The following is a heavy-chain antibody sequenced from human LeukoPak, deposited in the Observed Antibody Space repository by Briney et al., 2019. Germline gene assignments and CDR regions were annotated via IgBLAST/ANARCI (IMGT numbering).Heavy chain of an antibody. D-gene: IGHD4-17*01. CDR3: ARDDLYGDEAFDI. J-gene: IGHJ3*02. CDR1: GGSFSGYY. CDR2: INHSGST. V-gene: IGHV4-34*01. Sequence: SETLSLTCAVYGGSFSGYYWSWIRQPPGKGLEWIGEINHSGSTNCNPSLKSRVTISVDTSKNQFSLKLSSVTAADTAVYYCARDDLYGDEAFDIWGQGTMVTVSS.